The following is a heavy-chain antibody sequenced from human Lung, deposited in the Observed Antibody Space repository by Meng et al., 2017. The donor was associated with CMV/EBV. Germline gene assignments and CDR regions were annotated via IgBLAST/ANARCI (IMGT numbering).Heavy chain of an antibody. CDR2: ISSSSSYI. D-gene: IGHD3-22*01. Sequence: SXAASGFTFSSYSMNWVRQAPGKGLEWVSSISSSSSYIYYADSVKGRFTISRDNAKNSLYLQMNSLRAEDTAVYYCASPYYYDSRGAFDILGQGXMVTVSS. CDR3: ASPYYYDSRGAFDI. J-gene: IGHJ3*02. V-gene: IGHV3-21*01. CDR1: GFTFSSYS.